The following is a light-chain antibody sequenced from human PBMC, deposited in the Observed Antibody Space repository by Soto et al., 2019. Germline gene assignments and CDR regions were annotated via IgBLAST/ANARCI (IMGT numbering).Light chain of an antibody. J-gene: IGKJ3*01. CDR3: QQYDGN. CDR1: QNINNW. Sequence: DIQLTQSPSTRSASVGDRVTLTCRARQNINNWLAWYQQKPGKAPKVLLYDASRLERGVPASFSGSGSGTEFTITISSLKPDDFATYYCQQYDGNFGPGTKVDI. CDR2: DAS. V-gene: IGKV1-5*01.